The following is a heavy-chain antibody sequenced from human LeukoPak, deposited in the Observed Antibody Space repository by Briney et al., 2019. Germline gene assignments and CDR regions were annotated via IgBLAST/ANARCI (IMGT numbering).Heavy chain of an antibody. CDR1: GFTFNSYA. J-gene: IGHJ5*02. V-gene: IGHV3-23*01. CDR2: IRAIGGTT. Sequence: GGSLRVSCAASGFTFNSYAMSWVRQAPGGGLEWFSAIRAIGGTTYYADSVKGRFTISRDNSKNTLYLQMNSLSAEDTAIYYCAKFTREYCSSASCPNWFDPWGQGTLVTVSS. D-gene: IGHD2-2*01. CDR3: AKFTREYCSSASCPNWFDP.